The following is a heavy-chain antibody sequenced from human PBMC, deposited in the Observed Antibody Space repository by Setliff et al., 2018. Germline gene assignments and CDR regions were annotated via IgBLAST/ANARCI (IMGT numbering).Heavy chain of an antibody. J-gene: IGHJ4*02. D-gene: IGHD2-8*01. Sequence: ASVKVSCKASGHTFTSYFMQWVRQAPGQGLEWMGMINPSGGYTIYAQQFQGRVTMTRDTSTSTVYLELSSLRSEDTAVYYCARGLIVLPGPSGDMGYFDYWGQGTLVTVSS. CDR2: INPSGGYT. CDR3: ARGLIVLPGPSGDMGYFDY. CDR1: GHTFTSYF. V-gene: IGHV1-46*01.